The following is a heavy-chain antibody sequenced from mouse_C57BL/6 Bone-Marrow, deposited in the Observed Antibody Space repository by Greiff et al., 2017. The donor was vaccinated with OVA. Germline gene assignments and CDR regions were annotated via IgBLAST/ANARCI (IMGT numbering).Heavy chain of an antibody. V-gene: IGHV14-4*01. CDR1: GFNIKDDY. J-gene: IGHJ3*01. CDR2: IDPENGDT. Sequence: VQLQQSGAELVRPGASVKLSCTASGFNIKDDYMHWVQQRPEQGLEWIGWIDPENGDTEYASKFQGKATITADTSSNTAYLQLSSLTSEDTAVYYCTSIYYGYDGFAYWGQGTLVTVSA. D-gene: IGHD2-2*01. CDR3: TSIYYGYDGFAY.